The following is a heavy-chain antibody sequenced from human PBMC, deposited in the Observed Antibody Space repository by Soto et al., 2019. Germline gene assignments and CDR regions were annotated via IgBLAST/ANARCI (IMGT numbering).Heavy chain of an antibody. CDR2: IIPIFGTA. D-gene: IGHD4-17*01. Sequence: VASGKVSCKASGGTFSSYAISWVRQAPGQGLEWMGGIIPIFGTANYAQKFQGRVTITADESTSTAYMELSSLRSEDTAVYYCARGPTVTLYYYYGMDVWGQGTTVTVSS. J-gene: IGHJ6*02. CDR1: GGTFSSYA. CDR3: ARGPTVTLYYYYGMDV. V-gene: IGHV1-69*13.